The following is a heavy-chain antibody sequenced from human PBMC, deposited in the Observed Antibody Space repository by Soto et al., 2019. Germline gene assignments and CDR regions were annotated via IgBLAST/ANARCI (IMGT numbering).Heavy chain of an antibody. CDR3: ARSAQEGNWFDP. CDR2: MNPNSGNT. Sequence: QVQLVQSGAEVKKPGASVKVSCKASGYTFTSYDINWVRQATGQGLEWMGWMNPNSGNTGYAQKFQGRVTMTRNTSISTADMEVSSLRSEDTAVYYCARSAQEGNWFDPWGQGTLVTVSS. CDR1: GYTFTSYD. D-gene: IGHD6-25*01. V-gene: IGHV1-8*02. J-gene: IGHJ5*02.